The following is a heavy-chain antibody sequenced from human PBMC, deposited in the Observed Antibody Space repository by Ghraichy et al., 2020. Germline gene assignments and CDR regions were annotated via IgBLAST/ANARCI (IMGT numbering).Heavy chain of an antibody. CDR3: ARLTAMGGGWFDP. D-gene: IGHD5-18*01. CDR1: GGSISSSSYY. CDR2: IYYSGST. V-gene: IGHV4-39*07. J-gene: IGHJ5*02. Sequence: SETLSLTCTVSGGSISSSSYYWGWIRQPPGKGLEWIGSIYYSGSTYYNPSLKSRVTISVDTSKNQFSLKLSSVTAADTAVYYCARLTAMGGGWFDPWGQGTLVTVSS.